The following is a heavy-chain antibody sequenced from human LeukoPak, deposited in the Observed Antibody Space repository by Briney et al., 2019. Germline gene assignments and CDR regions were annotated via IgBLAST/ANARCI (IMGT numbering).Heavy chain of an antibody. CDR3: AGMDTAMVTRGFDY. Sequence: GASVKVSCKASGYTFTSYYMHWVRQAPGQGLEWMGWINPNSGGTNYAQKFQGRVTMTRDTSISTAYMELSRLRSDDTAVYYCAGMDTAMVTRGFDYWGQGTLVTVSS. CDR1: GYTFTSYY. J-gene: IGHJ4*02. V-gene: IGHV1-2*02. D-gene: IGHD5-18*01. CDR2: INPNSGGT.